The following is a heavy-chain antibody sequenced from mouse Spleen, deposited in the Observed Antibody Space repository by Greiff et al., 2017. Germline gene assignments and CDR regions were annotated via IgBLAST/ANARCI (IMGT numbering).Heavy chain of an antibody. J-gene: IGHJ4*01. Sequence: EVQVVESEGGLVQPGSSMKLSCTASGFTFSDYYMAWVRQVPEKGLEWVANINYDGSSTYYLDSLKSRFIISRDNAKNILYLQMSSLKSEDTATYYCARGCGSSFYAMDYWGQGTSVTVSS. V-gene: IGHV5-16*01. CDR3: ARGCGSSFYAMDY. D-gene: IGHD1-1*01. CDR1: GFTFSDYY. CDR2: INYDGSST.